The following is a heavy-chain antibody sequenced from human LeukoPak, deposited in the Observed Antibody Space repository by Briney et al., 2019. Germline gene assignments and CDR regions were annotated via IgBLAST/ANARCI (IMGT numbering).Heavy chain of an antibody. CDR3: AREVYSSSTQFDY. Sequence: PGGSLRLSCAASGFTFSSYWMSWVRQAPGKGLGWVANIKQDRSEKYYVDSVKGRFTISRDNAKNSLYLQMNSLRAEDTAVYYCAREVYSSSTQFDYWGQGTLVTVSS. CDR1: GFTFSSYW. V-gene: IGHV3-7*01. CDR2: IKQDRSEK. D-gene: IGHD6-6*01. J-gene: IGHJ4*02.